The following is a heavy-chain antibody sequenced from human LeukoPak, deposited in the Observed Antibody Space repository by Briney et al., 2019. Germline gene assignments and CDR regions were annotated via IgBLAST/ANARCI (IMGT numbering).Heavy chain of an antibody. CDR2: IIPIFGTA. V-gene: IGHV1-69*05. J-gene: IGHJ5*02. Sequence: ASVKVSRKASGGTFSSYAISWVRQAPGQGLEWRGGIIPIFGTANYAQKFQGRVTITTDESTSTAYMELSSLRSEDTAVYYCARDPWYYYDSSGYYPNWFDPWGQGTLVTVSS. CDR3: ARDPWYYYDSSGYYPNWFDP. D-gene: IGHD3-22*01. CDR1: GGTFSSYA.